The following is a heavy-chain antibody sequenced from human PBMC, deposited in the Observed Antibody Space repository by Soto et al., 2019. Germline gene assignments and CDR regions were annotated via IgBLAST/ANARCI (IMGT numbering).Heavy chain of an antibody. V-gene: IGHV1-8*01. CDR1: GYTFTSYE. CDR2: MNPHSGNT. J-gene: IGHJ4*02. Sequence: QVQLVQSGAEVKKPGASVKVSCKASGYTFTSYEIHWVRQAPGQGLEWMGWMNPHSGNTDYAQKFQGRVTMTRNTSIRTADMELSSLRSEDTAVYYCARGREYSYDYWGQGTLVTVSS. CDR3: ARGREYSYDY. D-gene: IGHD5-18*01.